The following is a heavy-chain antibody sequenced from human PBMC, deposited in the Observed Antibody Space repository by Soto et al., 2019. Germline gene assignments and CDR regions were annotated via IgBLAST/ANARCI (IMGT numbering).Heavy chain of an antibody. CDR3: ARRRITMVRGPYGMDV. J-gene: IGHJ6*02. CDR1: GGTFSSYG. D-gene: IGHD3-10*01. V-gene: IGHV1-69*01. CDR2: IIPIFGTA. Sequence: QVQLVQSGAEVKKPGSSVKVSCKASGGTFSSYGISWVRQAPGQGLEWMGGIIPIFGTANYAQKFQGRVTITADESTSTAYMELSSLRSEDTAVYYCARRRITMVRGPYGMDVWGQGTTVTVSS.